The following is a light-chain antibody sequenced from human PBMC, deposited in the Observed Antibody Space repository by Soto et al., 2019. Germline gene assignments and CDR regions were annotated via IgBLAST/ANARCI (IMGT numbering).Light chain of an antibody. CDR1: RGITNH. CDR3: LTYNSGLWT. V-gene: IGKV1-27*01. J-gene: IGKJ1*01. CDR2: AAS. Sequence: DIKMTQSPSSLSASVGDRVTFTCRASRGITNHLAWYQQKPGKVPKLLIYAASTLQSGVPSRFSGSGSGTDFTLTISSLQPEDVATYFCLTYNSGLWTFGQGTKVEIK.